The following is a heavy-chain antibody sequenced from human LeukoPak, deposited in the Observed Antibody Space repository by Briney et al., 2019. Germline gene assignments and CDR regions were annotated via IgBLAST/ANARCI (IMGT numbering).Heavy chain of an antibody. V-gene: IGHV3-49*03. CDR3: SRGRSSPDS. CDR2: ITSKPSRGTT. Sequence: GGSLRLSCTASGFTFGDYAMSWFRQAPGKGLEGVAFITSKPSRGTTEYAPSLKGRITISRDDSKTIAYLQMSSLKTADTAVYYCSRGRSSPDSWGEGTLVTVSS. J-gene: IGHJ5*01. D-gene: IGHD1-26*01. CDR1: GFTFGDYA.